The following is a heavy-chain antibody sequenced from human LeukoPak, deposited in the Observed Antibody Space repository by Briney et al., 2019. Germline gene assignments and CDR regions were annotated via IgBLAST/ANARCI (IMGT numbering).Heavy chain of an antibody. J-gene: IGHJ4*02. Sequence: PSETLSPTCTVSGGSISSYYWSWIRQPAGKGLEWIGRIYTSGSTNYNPSLKSRVTMSVDTSKNQFSLKLSSVTAADTAVYYCARDRKDSSGWYYYDSSGYTLWGQGTLVTVSS. V-gene: IGHV4-4*07. CDR1: GGSISSYY. CDR2: IYTSGST. CDR3: ARDRKDSSGWYYYDSSGYTL. D-gene: IGHD3-22*01.